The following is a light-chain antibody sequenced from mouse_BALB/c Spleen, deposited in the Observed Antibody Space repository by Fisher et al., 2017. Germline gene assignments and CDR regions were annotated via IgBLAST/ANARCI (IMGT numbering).Light chain of an antibody. Sequence: IVLTQTPAIMSASPGEKVIMTCSASSSVSYMHWYQQKSGTSPKRWIYDTSKLASGVPARFSGSGSGTSYSLTISSMEAEDAATYYCQQWSSNPLTFGAGTKLELK. V-gene: IGKV4-59*01. CDR1: SSVSY. CDR2: DTS. CDR3: QQWSSNPLT. J-gene: IGKJ5*01.